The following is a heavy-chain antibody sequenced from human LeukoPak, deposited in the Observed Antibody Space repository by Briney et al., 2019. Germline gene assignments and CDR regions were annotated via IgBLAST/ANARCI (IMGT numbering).Heavy chain of an antibody. CDR1: GFTLSKYG. J-gene: IGHJ4*02. V-gene: IGHV3-23*01. Sequence: GGPLRLSCVASGFTLSKYGMKWVRQAAGKGLEYVSGISKSGDITHYVDSVKGRFTISRDNSKNTLYFQMNSLRAEDTALYYCATEGFYYWGPGTLVTVSS. CDR2: ISKSGDIT. CDR3: ATEGFYY.